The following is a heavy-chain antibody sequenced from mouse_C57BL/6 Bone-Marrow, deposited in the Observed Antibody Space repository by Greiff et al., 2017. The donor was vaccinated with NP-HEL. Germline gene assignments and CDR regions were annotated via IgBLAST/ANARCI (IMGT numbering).Heavy chain of an antibody. V-gene: IGHV1-61*01. CDR1: GYTFTSSW. CDR2: IYPSDSET. Sequence: QVQLKQPVAELVRPGSSVKLSCKASGYTFTSSWMDWVKQRPGQGLEWIGNIYPSDSETHYNPKFKDKATLTVDKSSSTAYMQLSSLTSEDSAVYYCARRGRGYWGQGTLVTVSA. J-gene: IGHJ3*02. CDR3: ARRGRGY.